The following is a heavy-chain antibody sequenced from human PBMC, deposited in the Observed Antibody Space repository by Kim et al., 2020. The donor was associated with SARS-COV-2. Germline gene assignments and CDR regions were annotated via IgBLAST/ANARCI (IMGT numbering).Heavy chain of an antibody. J-gene: IGHJ6*02. CDR3: AKDVSKGYSYVWNYYYYGVDV. Sequence: GGSLRLSCAASGFTFSSYGIHWVRQAPGKGLEWVAVISYDGSNKYYADSVKGRFTFSRDNSKNTLYLQMNSLRAEDTAVYYCAKDVSKGYSYVWNYYYYGVDVCGQGTTVTVSS. D-gene: IGHD5-18*01. CDR1: GFTFSSYG. V-gene: IGHV3-30*18. CDR2: ISYDGSNK.